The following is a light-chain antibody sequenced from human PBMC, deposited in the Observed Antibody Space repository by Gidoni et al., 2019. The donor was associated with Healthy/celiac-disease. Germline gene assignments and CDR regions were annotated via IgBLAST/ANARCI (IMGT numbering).Light chain of an antibody. Sequence: DLQMTQSPSSLSASVGDRVTITCRASQSISSYLNWYQQKPGKAPKLLIYAASSWQSGVPSRFSGSGSGTDFTLTISSMQPEDFATYYCQQSDSTPQTFGQGTKVEIK. CDR3: QQSDSTPQT. CDR1: QSISSY. J-gene: IGKJ1*01. CDR2: AAS. V-gene: IGKV1-39*01.